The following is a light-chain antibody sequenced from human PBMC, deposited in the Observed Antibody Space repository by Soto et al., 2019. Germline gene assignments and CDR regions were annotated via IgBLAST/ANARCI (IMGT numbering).Light chain of an antibody. CDR3: QQRSNWPIT. V-gene: IGKV3-11*01. CDR1: PSVSSTF. J-gene: IGKJ5*01. CDR2: DTS. Sequence: PGEKDTLSCSASPSVSSTFLAWYQQKPGQAPRLLIYDTSNRATGIPARFSGSGSGADFTLTINNLDPEDFAVYYCQQRSNWPITFGQGTRLEIK.